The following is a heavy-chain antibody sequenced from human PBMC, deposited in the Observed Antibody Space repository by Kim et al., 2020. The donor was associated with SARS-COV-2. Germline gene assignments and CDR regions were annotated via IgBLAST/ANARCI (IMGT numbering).Heavy chain of an antibody. J-gene: IGHJ5*02. CDR2: IYYSGST. CDR1: GGSISSSSYY. V-gene: IGHV4-39*01. CDR3: ASSILRYFDWLSNWFDP. D-gene: IGHD3-9*01. Sequence: SETLSLTCTVSGGSISSSSYYWGWIRQPPGKGLEWIGSIYYSGSTYYNPSLKSRVTISVDTSKNQFSLKLSSVTAADTAVYYCASSILRYFDWLSNWFDPWGQGTLVTVSS.